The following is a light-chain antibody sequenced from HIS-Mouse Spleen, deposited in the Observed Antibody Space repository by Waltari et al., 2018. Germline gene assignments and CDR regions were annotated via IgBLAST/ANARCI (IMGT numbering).Light chain of an antibody. J-gene: IGLJ2*01. CDR2: DVS. CDR3: CSYAGSYPVV. Sequence: QSALTQPRSVSGSPGQSVTISCTGTSSDVGGYNYVSWYQQHPGKAPKLMIYDVSKRPSGVPDRFSVAKSGNTASLTISGLQAEDEADYYCCSYAGSYPVVFGGGTKLTVL. CDR1: SSDVGGYNY. V-gene: IGLV2-11*01.